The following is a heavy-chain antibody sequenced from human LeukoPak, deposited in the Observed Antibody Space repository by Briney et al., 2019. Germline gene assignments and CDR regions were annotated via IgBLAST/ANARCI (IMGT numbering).Heavy chain of an antibody. CDR2: IYYSGST. D-gene: IGHD6-6*01. CDR1: GGSISSYY. J-gene: IGHJ4*02. Sequence: SETLSLTRTVSGGSISSYYWSWVRQPPGKGLEWIGYIYYSGSTNYNPSLKSRVTISVDTSKNQFSLKLSSVTAADTAVYYCARLRSSSGSDYWGQGTLVTVSS. CDR3: ARLRSSSGSDY. V-gene: IGHV4-59*08.